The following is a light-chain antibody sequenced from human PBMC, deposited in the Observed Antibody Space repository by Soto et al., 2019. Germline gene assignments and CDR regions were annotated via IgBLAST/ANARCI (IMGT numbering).Light chain of an antibody. CDR3: SSYTGSSPLYV. V-gene: IGLV2-14*01. CDR2: EVT. J-gene: IGLJ1*01. CDR1: SSDVGTYNY. Sequence: QSVLTQPASVSGSPGQSITISCTGTSSDVGTYNYVSWYQQHPGKAPKVMIYEVTYRPSGVSNRFSGSKSGNTASLTISGLQAEDEAEYYCSSYTGSSPLYVFGTGTKVTVL.